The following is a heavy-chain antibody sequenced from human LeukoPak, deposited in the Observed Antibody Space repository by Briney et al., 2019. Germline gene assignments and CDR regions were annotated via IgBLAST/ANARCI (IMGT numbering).Heavy chain of an antibody. Sequence: SETLSLTCTVSGGSISSTTYYWGWIRHPPGKGLEWIGSIYNSGSTYSNPSLNSRVTISVDTSKNQFSLKLTSVTAADTAVYYCARHDPPRWPYYFDYWGQGTLVTVSS. CDR1: GGSISSTTYY. V-gene: IGHV4-39*01. D-gene: IGHD4-23*01. CDR2: IYNSGST. CDR3: ARHDPPRWPYYFDY. J-gene: IGHJ4*02.